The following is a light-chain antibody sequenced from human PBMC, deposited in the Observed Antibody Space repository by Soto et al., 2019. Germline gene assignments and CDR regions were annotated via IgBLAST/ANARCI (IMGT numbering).Light chain of an antibody. CDR3: SSYAGSDNHVV. Sequence: QSVLTQPPSASGSPGQSVTISCTGTSSDVGGYNYVSWYQQHPGKAPKLMIYEVSKRPSGVPDRFSGSKSGNTASLTVSGLQAEDEADYYCSSYAGSDNHVVFGGGTTVTVL. CDR1: SSDVGGYNY. J-gene: IGLJ2*01. V-gene: IGLV2-8*01. CDR2: EVS.